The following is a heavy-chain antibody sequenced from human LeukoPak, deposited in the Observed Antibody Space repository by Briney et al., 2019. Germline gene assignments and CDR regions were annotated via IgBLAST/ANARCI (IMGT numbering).Heavy chain of an antibody. J-gene: IGHJ4*02. CDR3: ATDFYRGRQFDY. CDR2: FDPEDVET. CDR1: GNTFTDLS. Sequence: ASVKVSCKVSGNTFTDLSMNWVRQAHGKGLEWMGGFDPEDVETIYAQKFQGRVTMTEDTSTETAYMELTSLRPEDTAVYYCATDFYRGRQFDYWGQGTLVTVSS. V-gene: IGHV1-24*01. D-gene: IGHD2/OR15-2a*01.